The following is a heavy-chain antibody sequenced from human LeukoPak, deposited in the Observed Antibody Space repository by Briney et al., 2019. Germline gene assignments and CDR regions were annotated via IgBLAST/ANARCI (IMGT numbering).Heavy chain of an antibody. D-gene: IGHD5-18*01. CDR1: GGSISSSSYY. J-gene: IGHJ5*02. V-gene: IGHV4-39*07. CDR2: IYTSGST. Sequence: SETLSLTCTVSGGSISSSSYYWGWIRQPPGKGLEWIGRIYTSGSTNYNPSLESRVTISVDTSKNQFSLKLASVTAADTAIYYCAKGAGGFSYYNWFDPWGQGTLVTVSS. CDR3: AKGAGGFSYYNWFDP.